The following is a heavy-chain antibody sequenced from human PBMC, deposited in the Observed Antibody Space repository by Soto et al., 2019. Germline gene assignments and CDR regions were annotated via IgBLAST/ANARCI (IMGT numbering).Heavy chain of an antibody. CDR2: IYHSGST. CDR1: GGSISSGGYS. CDR3: ARSNGDYGDY. Sequence: PSETLSLTCAFSGGSISSGGYSWSWIRQPPGKGLEWIGYIYHSGSTYYNPSLKSRVTISVDRSKNQFSLKLSSVTAADTAVYYCARSNGDYGDYCIQGTLVTVSS. V-gene: IGHV4-30-2*01. D-gene: IGHD4-17*01. J-gene: IGHJ4*02.